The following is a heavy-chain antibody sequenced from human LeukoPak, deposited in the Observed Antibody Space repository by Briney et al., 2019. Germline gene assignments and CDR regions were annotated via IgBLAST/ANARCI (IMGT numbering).Heavy chain of an antibody. D-gene: IGHD1-14*01. CDR1: GGSISSATYY. V-gene: IGHV4-39*07. CDR2: IYHSGRT. Sequence: SETLSLTCTVSGGSISSATYYWGWIRQPPGQGLEWIGSIYHSGRTYYNPSLSSRATISVDTSKTQYSLRLSSLTAADTALFYCARDRKYYYHMDVWGKGTTVTVSS. CDR3: ARDRKYYYHMDV. J-gene: IGHJ6*03.